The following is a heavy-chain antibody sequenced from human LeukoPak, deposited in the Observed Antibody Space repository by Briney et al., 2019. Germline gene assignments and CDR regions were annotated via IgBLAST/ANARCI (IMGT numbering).Heavy chain of an antibody. Sequence: GGSLRLSCAASGFTFSSYGMHWVRQAPGKGLEWVAVISYDGSNKYYADSVKGRFTISRDNSKNTLYLQMNSLRAGDTAVYYCAKDYEKGAFDIWGQGTMVTVSS. J-gene: IGHJ3*02. CDR3: AKDYEKGAFDI. V-gene: IGHV3-30*18. D-gene: IGHD3-16*01. CDR1: GFTFSSYG. CDR2: ISYDGSNK.